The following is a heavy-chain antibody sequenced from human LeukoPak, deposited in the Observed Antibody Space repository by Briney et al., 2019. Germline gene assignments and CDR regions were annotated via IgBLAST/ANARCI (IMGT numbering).Heavy chain of an antibody. CDR2: ISSSSSTI. D-gene: IGHD3-22*01. J-gene: IGHJ4*02. CDR3: ARDHGEDYYDSSGYYSH. CDR1: GFTFSSYS. V-gene: IGHV3-48*01. Sequence: GGSLRLSCAASGFTFSSYSMNWVRQAPGKGLEWVSYISSSSSTIYYADSVEGRFTISRDNSKNTLYLQMNSLRAEDTAVYYCARDHGEDYYDSSGYYSHWGQGTLVTVSS.